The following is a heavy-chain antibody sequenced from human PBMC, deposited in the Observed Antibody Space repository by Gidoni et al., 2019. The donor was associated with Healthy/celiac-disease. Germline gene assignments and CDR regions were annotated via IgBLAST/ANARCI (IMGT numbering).Heavy chain of an antibody. V-gene: IGHV3-33*01. CDR3: ARVRGIAYGDYYYFDY. CDR2: IWYDGSNK. Sequence: QVQLVESGGGVVQPGRSLRLSCAASGFTFSSYGMHWVRQAPGKGLEWVAVIWYDGSNKYYADSVKGRFTISRDNSKNTLYLQMNSLRAEDTAVYYCARVRGIAYGDYYYFDYWGQGTLVTVSS. D-gene: IGHD4-17*01. J-gene: IGHJ4*02. CDR1: GFTFSSYG.